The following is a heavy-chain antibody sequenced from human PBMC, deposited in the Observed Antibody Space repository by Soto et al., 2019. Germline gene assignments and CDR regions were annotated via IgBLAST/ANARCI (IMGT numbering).Heavy chain of an antibody. Sequence: GGSLRLSCAASGFTFSSYGMHWVRQAPGKGLEWVAVISYDGSNKYYADSVKGRFTISRDNSKNTLYLQMNSLRAEDTAVYYCAKDPMYCSGGSCYSGSRWYFDLWGRGTLVTVSS. J-gene: IGHJ2*01. V-gene: IGHV3-30*18. CDR3: AKDPMYCSGGSCYSGSRWYFDL. D-gene: IGHD2-15*01. CDR2: ISYDGSNK. CDR1: GFTFSSYG.